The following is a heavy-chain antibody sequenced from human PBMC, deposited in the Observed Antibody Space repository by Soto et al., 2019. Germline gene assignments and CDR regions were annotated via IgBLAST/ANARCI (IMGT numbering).Heavy chain of an antibody. V-gene: IGHV2-5*02. CDR3: GRALGYCDGTNCYGRGLYLDY. J-gene: IGHJ4*02. D-gene: IGHD2-15*01. Sequence: QITLKESGPTLVTPTQTLTLTCTFSGFSLSTSGVAVDWIRQPPGKALEWLARIYWDNDKRYNPSLQSRLTATKNANDNQVVLTMASIIPVDTATYFCGRALGYCDGTNCYGRGLYLDYWGQVAEVTVCS. CDR1: GFSLSTSGVA. CDR2: IYWDNDK.